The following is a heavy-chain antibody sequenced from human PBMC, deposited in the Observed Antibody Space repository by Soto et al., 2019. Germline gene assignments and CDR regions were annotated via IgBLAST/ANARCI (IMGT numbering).Heavy chain of an antibody. J-gene: IGHJ5*02. Sequence: LGLSCAASGFTFSSYSMNWVRQAPGKGLEWVSSISSSSSYIYYADSVKGRFTISRDNAKNSLYLQMNSLRAEDTAVYYCARSGGYYDFWSTWGQGTLVTVSS. CDR2: ISSSSSYI. CDR1: GFTFSSYS. V-gene: IGHV3-21*01. D-gene: IGHD3-3*01. CDR3: ARSGGYYDFWST.